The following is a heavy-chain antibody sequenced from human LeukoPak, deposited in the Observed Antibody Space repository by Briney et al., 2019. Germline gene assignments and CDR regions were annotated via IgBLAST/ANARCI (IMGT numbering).Heavy chain of an antibody. D-gene: IGHD1/OR15-1a*01. J-gene: IGHJ4*02. CDR1: GGSFSGYY. CDR3: ARRHRTGTKGNSLDY. V-gene: IGHV4-34*01. CDR2: INHSGST. Sequence: PSETLSLTCAVYGGSFSGYYWSWIRQPPGKGLEWIGEINHSGSTNYNPSLKSRVTISVDTSKNQFSLKLGSVTAADTAVYYCARRHRTGTKGNSLDYWGQGTLVTVSS.